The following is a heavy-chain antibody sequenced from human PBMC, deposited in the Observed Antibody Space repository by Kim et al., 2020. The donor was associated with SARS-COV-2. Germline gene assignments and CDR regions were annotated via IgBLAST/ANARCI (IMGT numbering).Heavy chain of an antibody. CDR1: GGSISSSSYY. V-gene: IGHV4-39*01. J-gene: IGHJ6*02. CDR3: ARSSRSWLNYYYYYYGMDV. Sequence: SETLSLTCTVSGGSISSSSYYWGWIRQPPGKGLEWIGSIYYSGSTYYNPSLKSRVTISVDTSKNQFSLKLSSVTAADTAVYYCARSSRSWLNYYYYYYGMDVWGQGTTVTVSS. CDR2: IYYSGST. D-gene: IGHD6-13*01.